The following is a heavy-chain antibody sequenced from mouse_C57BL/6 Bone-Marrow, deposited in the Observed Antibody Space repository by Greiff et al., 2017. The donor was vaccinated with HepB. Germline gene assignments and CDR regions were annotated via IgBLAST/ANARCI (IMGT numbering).Heavy chain of an antibody. V-gene: IGHV1-69*01. D-gene: IGHD1-1*01. CDR1: GYTFTSYW. Sequence: VQGVESGAELVMPGASVKLSCKASGYTFTSYWMHWVKQRPGQGLEWIGEIDPSDSYTNYNQKFKGKSTLTVDKSSSTAYMQLSSLTSEDSAVYYCARERAYYYGSSSYFDVWGTGTTVTVSS. CDR3: ARERAYYYGSSSYFDV. CDR2: IDPSDSYT. J-gene: IGHJ1*03.